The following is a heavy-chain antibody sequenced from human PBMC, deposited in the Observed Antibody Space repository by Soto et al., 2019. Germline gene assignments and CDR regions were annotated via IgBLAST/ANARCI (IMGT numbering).Heavy chain of an antibody. CDR2: IHFSGTT. CDR3: ARVMSVAENFDY. D-gene: IGHD6-19*01. J-gene: IGHJ4*02. V-gene: IGHV4-30-4*01. Sequence: QLQESGPGLVKPSQTLSLTRTVSGDSISSDDSYWSWIRQPPGKGLEWIGYIHFSGTTYYNPSLKSRVTISVDTSKNQFSLKMSSGTAADTAVYYCARVMSVAENFDYWGQGTLVTVSS. CDR1: GDSISSDDSY.